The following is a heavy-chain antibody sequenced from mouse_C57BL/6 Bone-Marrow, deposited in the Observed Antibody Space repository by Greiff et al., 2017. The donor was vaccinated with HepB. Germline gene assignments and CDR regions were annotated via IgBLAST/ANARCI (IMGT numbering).Heavy chain of an antibody. CDR3: ARPETAQSTSYAMDY. CDR1: GFTFSSYG. J-gene: IGHJ4*01. D-gene: IGHD3-2*02. Sequence: EVKLMESGGDLVKPGGSLKLSCAASGFTFSSYGMSWVRQTPDKRLEWVATISSGGSYTYYPDSVKGRFTISRDNAKNTLYLQMSSLKSEDTAMYYCARPETAQSTSYAMDYGGQGTSVTVSS. CDR2: ISSGGSYT. V-gene: IGHV5-6*01.